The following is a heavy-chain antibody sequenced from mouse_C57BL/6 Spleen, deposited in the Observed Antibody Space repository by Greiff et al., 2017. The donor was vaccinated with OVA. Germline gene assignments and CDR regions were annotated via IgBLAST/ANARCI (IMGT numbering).Heavy chain of an antibody. J-gene: IGHJ1*03. CDR1: GYTFTDYE. D-gene: IGHD1-1*01. Sequence: QVHVKQSGAELVRPGASVTLSCKASGYTFTDYEMHWVKQTPVHGLEWIGAIDPETGGTAYNQKFKGKAILTADKSSSTAYMELRSLTSEDSAVYYCTRHGSSWYFDVWGTGTTVTVSS. CDR3: TRHGSSWYFDV. CDR2: IDPETGGT. V-gene: IGHV1-15*01.